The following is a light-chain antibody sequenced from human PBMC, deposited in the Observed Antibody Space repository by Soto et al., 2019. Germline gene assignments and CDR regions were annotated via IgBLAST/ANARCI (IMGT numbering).Light chain of an antibody. CDR2: EVS. V-gene: IGLV2-14*01. J-gene: IGLJ1*01. CDR1: SSDVGGYNY. CDR3: GSYTSSTAYV. Sequence: QSVLTQPASVSGSPGQSITISCTGTSSDVGGYNYVSWYQLHPGKAPKLMVYEVSNRPSGVSNRFSGSKSGNTASLTISGLQAEDEADYYCGSYTSSTAYVFGTGTNVTVL.